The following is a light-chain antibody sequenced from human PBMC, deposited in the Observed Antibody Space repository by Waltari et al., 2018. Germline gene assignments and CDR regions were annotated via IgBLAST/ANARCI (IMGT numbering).Light chain of an antibody. CDR2: DVT. J-gene: IGLJ2*01. CDR1: SSDSGGYNY. Sequence: SALTQPDSVSGSPGQSIPISCSGISSDSGGYNYVSWYQQHPGEAPKVIIYDVTNRPSGVSNRFSGSKSGSSASLIISGLQPEDEAVYYCSSFTSSTTGIFGGGTKLTVL. V-gene: IGLV2-14*03. CDR3: SSFTSSTTGI.